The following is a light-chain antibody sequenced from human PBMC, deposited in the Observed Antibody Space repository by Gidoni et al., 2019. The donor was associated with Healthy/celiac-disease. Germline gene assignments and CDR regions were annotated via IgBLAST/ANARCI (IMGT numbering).Light chain of an antibody. CDR3: QQFNSFIT. Sequence: AIQLTQSPSSLSAFVGDRVTITCRASQGISSALAWYQQKPGKAPKLLIYDASSLESGVPSRFSGSGSGTDFTLTISSLQPEDFATYYCQQFNSFITFGQXTRLEIK. J-gene: IGKJ5*01. CDR1: QGISSA. CDR2: DAS. V-gene: IGKV1-13*02.